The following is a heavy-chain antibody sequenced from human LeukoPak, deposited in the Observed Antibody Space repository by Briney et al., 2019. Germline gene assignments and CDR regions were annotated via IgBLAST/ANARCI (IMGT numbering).Heavy chain of an antibody. D-gene: IGHD6-25*01. CDR1: GYTFSRYA. Sequence: GASVKVSCKASGYTFSRYAITWVRQAPGQGLEWMGWISAYNGNTNYAQKLQGRVTMTTDTSTSTAYMELRSLRSDDTAVYYCARDELGQRLDWGQGTLVTVSS. CDR3: ARDELGQRLD. J-gene: IGHJ4*02. V-gene: IGHV1-18*01. CDR2: ISAYNGNT.